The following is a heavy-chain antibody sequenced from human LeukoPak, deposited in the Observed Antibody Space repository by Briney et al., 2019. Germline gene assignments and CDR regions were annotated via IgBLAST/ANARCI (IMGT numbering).Heavy chain of an antibody. CDR2: IIPIFGTA. CDR3: ARDLEYSYGYGGILGY. D-gene: IGHD5-18*01. CDR1: GGTFSSYA. J-gene: IGHJ4*02. Sequence: GSSVRVSCKASGGTFSSYAISWVRQAPGQGLEWMGGIIPIFGTANYAQKFKGRVTITADESTNTAYMELSSLRSEDTAVYYCARDLEYSYGYGGILGYWGQGTLVTVSS. V-gene: IGHV1-69*01.